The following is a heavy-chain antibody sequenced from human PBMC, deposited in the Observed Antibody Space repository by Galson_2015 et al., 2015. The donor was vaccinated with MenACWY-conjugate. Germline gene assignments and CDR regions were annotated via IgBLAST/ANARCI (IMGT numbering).Heavy chain of an antibody. J-gene: IGHJ5*02. CDR3: ARGRLKLDP. CDR2: IIPDGSAT. Sequence: SLRLSCAASGFTFSTYCMHWVRQAPGKGLEWVADIIPDGSATYYVDSVKGRFTISRDNAKNTLYLQMNSLRVEDTAVYYCARGRLKLDPWGQGTLVTTSS. V-gene: IGHV3-7*01. CDR1: GFTFSTYC.